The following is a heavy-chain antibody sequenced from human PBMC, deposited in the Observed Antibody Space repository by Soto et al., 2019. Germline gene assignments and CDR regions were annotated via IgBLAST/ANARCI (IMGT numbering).Heavy chain of an antibody. V-gene: IGHV3-15*07. Sequence: EVQLVESGGGLVKPGGSLRISCAASGFTFTSAWMNWVRQAPGQGLEWVGRIKSKSEGGSTDYAAPVKGRFTISRDDSKTTLYLQMNSLKTEVTAVYYCTSDQGGEVVDYYWGQCTLVTVSS. D-gene: IGHD2-15*01. CDR3: TSDQGGEVVDYY. CDR2: IKSKSEGGST. CDR1: GFTFTSAW. J-gene: IGHJ1*01.